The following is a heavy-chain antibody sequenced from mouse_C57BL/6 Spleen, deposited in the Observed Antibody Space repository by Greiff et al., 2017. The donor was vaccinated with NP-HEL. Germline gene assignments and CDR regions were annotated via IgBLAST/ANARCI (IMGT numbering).Heavy chain of an antibody. Sequence: EVKLVESGGGLVQPGGSLSLSCAASGFTFTDYYMSWVRQPPGKALEWLGFIRNKANGYTTEYSASVKGRFTISRDNSQSILYLQMNALRAEDSATYYCARYIHYYGSLYYAMDYWGQGTSVTVSS. D-gene: IGHD1-1*01. J-gene: IGHJ4*01. V-gene: IGHV7-3*01. CDR2: IRNKANGYTT. CDR3: ARYIHYYGSLYYAMDY. CDR1: GFTFTDYY.